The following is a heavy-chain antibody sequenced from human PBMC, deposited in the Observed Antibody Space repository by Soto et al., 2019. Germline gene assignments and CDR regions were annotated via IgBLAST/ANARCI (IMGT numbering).Heavy chain of an antibody. V-gene: IGHV5-51*01. J-gene: IGHJ4*02. Sequence: GESLKISCKASGYSFSSYWIAWVRQMPGKGLEWMGIIYPGDSDTRYSPSFQGQVTISADKSISTAYLQWSSLKASDTAMYYCARLPYYYDSSGYSSYFDYWGQGTLVTVSS. CDR2: IYPGDSDT. CDR3: ARLPYYYDSSGYSSYFDY. CDR1: GYSFSSYW. D-gene: IGHD3-22*01.